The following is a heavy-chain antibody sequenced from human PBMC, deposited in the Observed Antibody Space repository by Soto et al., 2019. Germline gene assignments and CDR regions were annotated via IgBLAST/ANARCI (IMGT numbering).Heavy chain of an antibody. D-gene: IGHD5-12*01. Sequence: QVQLVQSGAEVKKPGSSVKVSCKASGGTFSSYTISWVRQAPGQGLEWMGRIIPILGIATYAQKFQGRVTFRAAKSXSTADMELSSLRSEDTAVYYCAREGDGYNPYYFDYWGQGTLVTVSS. CDR2: IIPILGIA. CDR3: AREGDGYNPYYFDY. V-gene: IGHV1-69*08. CDR1: GGTFSSYT. J-gene: IGHJ4*02.